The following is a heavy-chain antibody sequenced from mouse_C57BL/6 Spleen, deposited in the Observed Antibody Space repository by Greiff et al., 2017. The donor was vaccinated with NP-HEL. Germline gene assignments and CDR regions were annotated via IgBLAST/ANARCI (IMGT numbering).Heavy chain of an antibody. Sequence: DVKLQESGPGMVKPSQSLSLTCTVTGYSITSGYDWHWIRHFPGNKLEWMGYISYSGSTNYNPSLNSRISITHDTSKNHFFLKLNSVTTEDTATYYCARDRSVLGAMDYWGQGTSVTVSS. V-gene: IGHV3-1*01. CDR1: GYSITSGYD. CDR2: ISYSGST. J-gene: IGHJ4*01. D-gene: IGHD3-3*01. CDR3: ARDRSVLGAMDY.